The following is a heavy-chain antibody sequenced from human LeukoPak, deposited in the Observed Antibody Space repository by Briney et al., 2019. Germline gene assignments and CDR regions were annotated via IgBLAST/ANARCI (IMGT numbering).Heavy chain of an antibody. D-gene: IGHD3-22*01. CDR2: IYHSGST. V-gene: IGHV4-38-2*02. CDR3: ARDPYYYDSSGYPFDY. J-gene: IGHJ4*02. CDR1: GYSISSGYY. Sequence: KPSETLSLTCAVSGYSISSGYYWGWIRQPLGKGLEWIGSIYHSGSTYCNPSLKSRVTISVDTSKNQFSLKLSSVTAADTAVYYCARDPYYYDSSGYPFDYWGQGTLVTVSS.